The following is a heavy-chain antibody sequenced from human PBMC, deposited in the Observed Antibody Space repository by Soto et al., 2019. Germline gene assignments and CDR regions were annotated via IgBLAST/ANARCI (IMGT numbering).Heavy chain of an antibody. Sequence: PGGSLRLSCAASGFTFSIYAMSWVRQAPGKGLEWVSAISGSGGTTYYADSVKGRFTISRDNSKNTLYLQMNSLRAEDTAVYYCCLGAATGYYYYNMDVWGQGTTVTVSS. CDR1: GFTFSIYA. V-gene: IGHV3-23*01. D-gene: IGHD6-13*01. CDR3: CLGAATGYYYYNMDV. CDR2: ISGSGGTT. J-gene: IGHJ6*02.